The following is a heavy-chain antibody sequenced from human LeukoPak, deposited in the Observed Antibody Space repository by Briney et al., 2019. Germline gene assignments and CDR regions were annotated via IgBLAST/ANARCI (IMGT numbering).Heavy chain of an antibody. V-gene: IGHV3-23*01. J-gene: IGHJ3*02. Sequence: PGGSLRLSCAASGFTFSSYAMSWVRQAPGKGLEWVSAIIHSGANTYYADSVKGRFSISRDNSKNTLYLQMNCLRAEDTAVYYCAKRHYDTSGLDAFDIWGQGTTVTVSS. CDR2: IIHSGANT. D-gene: IGHD3-22*01. CDR3: AKRHYDTSGLDAFDI. CDR1: GFTFSSYA.